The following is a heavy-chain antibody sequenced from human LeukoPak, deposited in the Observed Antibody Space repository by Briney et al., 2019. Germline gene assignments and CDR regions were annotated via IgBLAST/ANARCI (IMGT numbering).Heavy chain of an antibody. CDR1: GGSISSYY. J-gene: IGHJ6*03. CDR2: IYYSGST. CDR3: ARAPLYSSSWYDYMDV. Sequence: SETLSLTCTVSGGSISSYYWSWIRQPPEKGLEWIGYIYYSGSTNYNPSLKSQVTISVDTSKNQFSLRLSSVTAADTAVYYCARAPLYSSSWYDYMDVWGKGTTVTVSS. D-gene: IGHD6-13*01. V-gene: IGHV4-59*12.